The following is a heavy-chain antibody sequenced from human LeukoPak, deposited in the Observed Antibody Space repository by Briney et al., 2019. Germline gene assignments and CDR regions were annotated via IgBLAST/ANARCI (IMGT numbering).Heavy chain of an antibody. J-gene: IGHJ3*02. CDR2: IYYSGST. D-gene: IGHD5-18*01. CDR3: ASSGYSYGSLAFDI. CDR1: GGSISSYY. V-gene: IGHV4-59*01. Sequence: ASETLSLTCTVSGGSISSYYWSWIRQPPGKGLEWIGYIYYSGSTNYNPSLKSRVTISVDTSKNQFSLKLSSVTAADTAVYYCASSGYSYGSLAFDIWGQGTMVTVSS.